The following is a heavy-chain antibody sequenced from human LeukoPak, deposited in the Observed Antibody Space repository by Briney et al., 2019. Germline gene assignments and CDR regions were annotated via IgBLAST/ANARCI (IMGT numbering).Heavy chain of an antibody. D-gene: IGHD2-8*01. CDR1: GGTFSSYA. V-gene: IGHV1-69*13. CDR2: IIPIFGTA. Sequence: ASVKVSCKASGGTFSSYAISWVLQAPGQGLEWMGVIIPIFGTANYAQKSRGRVTITADESTSTAYMELSSLRSEDTAVYDCARDLVICTNGVCYSKWFDPWGQGTLVTVSS. J-gene: IGHJ5*02. CDR3: ARDLVICTNGVCYSKWFDP.